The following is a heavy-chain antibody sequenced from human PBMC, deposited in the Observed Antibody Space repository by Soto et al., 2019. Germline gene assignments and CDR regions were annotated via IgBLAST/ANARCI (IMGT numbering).Heavy chain of an antibody. Sequence: ASVKVSCKASGYSFTNNDVTWVRQATGQGLEWMGWMNPGSGDTGYAQKFQGRVTMTRDISIATAYMELSSLRSDDMEIYYCARMAKFGSLNWFDTWGQGTLVTVSS. J-gene: IGHJ5*02. V-gene: IGHV1-8*01. CDR1: GYSFTNND. D-gene: IGHD3-10*01. CDR2: MNPGSGDT. CDR3: ARMAKFGSLNWFDT.